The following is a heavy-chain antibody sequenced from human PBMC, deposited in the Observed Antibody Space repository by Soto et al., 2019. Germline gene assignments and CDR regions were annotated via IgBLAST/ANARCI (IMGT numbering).Heavy chain of an antibody. CDR3: ARVPSPFDYYYAMDV. J-gene: IGHJ6*02. CDR1: GDSISSGNKY. V-gene: IGHV4-30-4*01. Sequence: QVQLRESGPGLVMPSQTLSLTCTVSGDSISSGNKYWSWIRQAPGKGLGWIGYIFSSGTTHYNPSLKSPLSRSLDTSQKPFSLRLASVTDADSAVYYCARVPSPFDYYYAMDVWGQGTTVTVSS. CDR2: IFSSGTT. D-gene: IGHD3-16*01.